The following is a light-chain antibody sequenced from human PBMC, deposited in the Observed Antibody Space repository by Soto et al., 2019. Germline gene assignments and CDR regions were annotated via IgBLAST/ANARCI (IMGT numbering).Light chain of an antibody. Sequence: EIVMTQSPATPSVCPGERATLSCRASQSVSSNLAWYQQKPGQAPRLLIYGASTRATDIPARFRVSGSGTEFTLTISCLQSADFAVYYCQQNTNWSAEFGQGTKFDIK. CDR2: GAS. V-gene: IGKV3-15*01. J-gene: IGKJ1*01. CDR3: QQNTNWSAE. CDR1: QSVSSN.